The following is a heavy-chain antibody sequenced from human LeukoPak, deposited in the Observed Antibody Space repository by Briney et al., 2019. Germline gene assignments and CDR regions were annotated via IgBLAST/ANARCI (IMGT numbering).Heavy chain of an antibody. V-gene: IGHV4-31*03. CDR1: GGSISNGVYY. Sequence: SETLPLTCTFSGGSISNGVYYWTWIRQHPGKGLEWIGHSYYSGTTYYNPSLKSRVTISVDTSKNQFSLKLTSVTDADTAVYYCARDRGNDDFDIWGQGTMVTVSS. CDR2: SYYSGTT. D-gene: IGHD3-10*01. J-gene: IGHJ3*02. CDR3: ARDRGNDDFDI.